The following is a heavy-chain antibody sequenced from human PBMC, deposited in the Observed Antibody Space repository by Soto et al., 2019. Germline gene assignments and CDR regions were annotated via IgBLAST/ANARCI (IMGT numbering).Heavy chain of an antibody. CDR3: ARGGNGDNVGYWYFDL. J-gene: IGHJ2*01. CDR2: INPGGVST. CDR1: GYTFTTYY. V-gene: IGHV1-46*01. Sequence: QVQLVQSGAEVKKPGASVEVSCKASGYTFTTYYIHWVRHAHGQGLEWMGVINPGGVSTKYAQKFQDRVTMTSDTSTSTGYMDMSSRRSEDTAVYFCARGGNGDNVGYWYFDLWGRGTLGTVSP. D-gene: IGHD4-17*01.